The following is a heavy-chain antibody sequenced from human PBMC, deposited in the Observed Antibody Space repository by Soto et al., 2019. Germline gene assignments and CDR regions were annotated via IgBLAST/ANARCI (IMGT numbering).Heavy chain of an antibody. V-gene: IGHV3-66*01. Sequence: GGSLRLSCAASGFTVSSNYMSWVRQAPGKGLEWVSVIYSGGSTYYADSVKGRFTISRDNSKNTLYLQMNSLRAEDTAVYYCASAVPYYYDSSGYYCPRRGMDVWGQGTTVTVSS. J-gene: IGHJ6*02. CDR2: IYSGGST. CDR3: ASAVPYYYDSSGYYCPRRGMDV. D-gene: IGHD3-22*01. CDR1: GFTVSSNY.